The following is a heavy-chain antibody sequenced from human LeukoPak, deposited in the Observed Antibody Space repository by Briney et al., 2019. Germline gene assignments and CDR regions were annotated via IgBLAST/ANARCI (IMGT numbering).Heavy chain of an antibody. Sequence: SETLSLTCTVSGGSISGYYWNWIRQPPGKGLEWIGSIYYSGSTYYNPSLKSRVTISVDTSKNQFSLKLNSVTAADTAVYYCATIYSYGYGNFDFWGQGTLVTVSS. V-gene: IGHV4-39*07. J-gene: IGHJ4*02. CDR2: IYYSGST. CDR3: ATIYSYGYGNFDF. D-gene: IGHD5-18*01. CDR1: GGSISGYY.